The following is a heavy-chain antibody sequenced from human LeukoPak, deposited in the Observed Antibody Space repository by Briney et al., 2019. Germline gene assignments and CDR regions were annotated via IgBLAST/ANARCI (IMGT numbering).Heavy chain of an antibody. D-gene: IGHD3-10*01. J-gene: IGHJ4*02. Sequence: GGSLRLPCAASGFTFSSYGMHWVRQAPGKGLEWVAVIWYDGSNKYYADSVKGRFTISRDNSKNTLYLQMNSLRAEDTAVYYCARDRKDYYGSGSPPPPDFDYWGQGTLVTVSS. CDR3: ARDRKDYYGSGSPPPPDFDY. CDR2: IWYDGSNK. CDR1: GFTFSSYG. V-gene: IGHV3-33*01.